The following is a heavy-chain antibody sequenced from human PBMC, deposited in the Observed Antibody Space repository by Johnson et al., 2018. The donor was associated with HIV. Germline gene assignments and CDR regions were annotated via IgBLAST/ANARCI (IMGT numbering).Heavy chain of an antibody. D-gene: IGHD3-3*01. CDR2: IGTTGHT. CDR3: ADFWSRI. Sequence: VQLVESGGGVVQPGRSLRLSCAASGFTFSNYDMHWVRQATGKGLEWVSGIGTTGHTYCADSAKGRFTISRDNSKNTLYLQMNSLRAEDTALYYCADFWSRIWGQGTMVTVSS. CDR1: GFTFSNYD. J-gene: IGHJ3*02. V-gene: IGHV3-13*01.